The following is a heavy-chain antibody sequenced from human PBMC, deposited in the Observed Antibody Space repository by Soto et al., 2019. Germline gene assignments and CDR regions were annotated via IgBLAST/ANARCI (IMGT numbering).Heavy chain of an antibody. CDR2: MNPNSGNT. V-gene: IGHV1-8*01. CDR3: ARGVLWFGNIRFDP. D-gene: IGHD3-10*01. Sequence: ASVKVSCKASGYTFTSYDINWVRQATGQGLEWMGWMNPNSGNTGYAQKFQGRVTMTRNTSISTAYMELSSLRSEDTAVYYCARGVLWFGNIRFDPWGQGTLVTVSS. J-gene: IGHJ5*02. CDR1: GYTFTSYD.